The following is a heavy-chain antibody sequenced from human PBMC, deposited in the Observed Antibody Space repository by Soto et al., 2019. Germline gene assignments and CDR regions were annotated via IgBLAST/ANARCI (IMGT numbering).Heavy chain of an antibody. V-gene: IGHV4-30-2*01. D-gene: IGHD2-2*02. J-gene: IGHJ5*02. Sequence: QLQLQESGSGLVKPSQTLSLTCAVSGGSISSGGYSWSWIRQPPGKGLEWIGYIYHSGSTYYNPSIKSRVTISVDRSKNQFSLNLSSVTAADTAVYYCASFAAAIGWFDPWGQGTLVTVSS. CDR2: IYHSGST. CDR1: GGSISSGGYS. CDR3: ASFAAAIGWFDP.